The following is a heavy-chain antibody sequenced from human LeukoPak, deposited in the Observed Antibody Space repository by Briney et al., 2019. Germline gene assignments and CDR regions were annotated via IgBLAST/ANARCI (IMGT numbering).Heavy chain of an antibody. J-gene: IGHJ6*03. D-gene: IGHD3-10*01. V-gene: IGHV3-23*01. CDR3: ARAPSAGSAYYYYYYMDV. Sequence: GWSVRLSCAASGFTFSSYAMSWVRLAPGKGLEWVSAISGSGGSTYYADSVRGRFTISRDNSKNTLYLQMNSLRAEDTAVYYCARAPSAGSAYYYYYYMDVWGKGTTVTVSS. CDR2: ISGSGGST. CDR1: GFTFSSYA.